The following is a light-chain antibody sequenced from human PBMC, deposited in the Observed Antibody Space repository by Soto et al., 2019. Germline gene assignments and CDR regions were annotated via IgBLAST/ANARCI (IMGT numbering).Light chain of an antibody. CDR3: QQHYSTPYT. CDR2: WAS. Sequence: DIVMTQSPDSLAVSLGERATIHCKSSQSVFYNFDNRNNLTWYQHKPGQPPKLLIYWASTREFGVPDRFSGSGSGTDFTLTISSLQAEDVAVYYCQQHYSTPYTFGQGTKLEIK. V-gene: IGKV4-1*01. CDR1: QSVFYNFDNRNN. J-gene: IGKJ2*01.